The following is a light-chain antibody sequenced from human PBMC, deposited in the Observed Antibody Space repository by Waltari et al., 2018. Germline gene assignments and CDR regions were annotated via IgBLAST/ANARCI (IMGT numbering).Light chain of an antibody. CDR3: GTWDSSLSAGV. Sequence: QSVLTQPPSVSAAPGQKVTISCSGIISNIGNNFVSWYQQLPGTAPKLLIYDENKRPSGVPDRFYASKSGTSADLGITGLQTGDEADYYCGTWDSSLSAGVFGGGTKLTVL. V-gene: IGLV1-51*01. CDR2: DEN. J-gene: IGLJ3*02. CDR1: ISNIGNNF.